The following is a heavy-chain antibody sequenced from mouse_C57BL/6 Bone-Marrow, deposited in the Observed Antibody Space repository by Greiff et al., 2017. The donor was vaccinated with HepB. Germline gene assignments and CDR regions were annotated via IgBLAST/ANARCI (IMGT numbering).Heavy chain of an antibody. CDR3: ASRSGFAY. Sequence: VKLMESGAELARPGASVKLSCKASGYNFTSYGISWVKQRTGQGLEWIGEIYPRSGNTYYNEKFKGKATLTADKSSSTAYMELRSLTSEDSAVYFCASRSGFAYWGQGTLVTVSA. CDR1: GYNFTSYG. D-gene: IGHD1-3*01. V-gene: IGHV1-81*01. J-gene: IGHJ3*01. CDR2: IYPRSGNT.